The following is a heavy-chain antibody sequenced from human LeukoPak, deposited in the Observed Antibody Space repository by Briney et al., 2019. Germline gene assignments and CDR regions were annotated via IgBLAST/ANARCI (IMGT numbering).Heavy chain of an antibody. Sequence: GGSLRLSCAASGFTFSSYAMHWVRQAPGRGLEWVAVISYDGSNKYYADSVKGRFTISRDNSKNTLYLQMNSLRAEDTAVYYCARARIDFDAFDIWGQGTMVTDSS. CDR2: ISYDGSNK. CDR1: GFTFSSYA. J-gene: IGHJ3*02. CDR3: ARARIDFDAFDI. D-gene: IGHD5-12*01. V-gene: IGHV3-30-3*01.